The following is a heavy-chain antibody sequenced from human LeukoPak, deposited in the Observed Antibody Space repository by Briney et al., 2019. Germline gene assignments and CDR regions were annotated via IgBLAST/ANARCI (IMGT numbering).Heavy chain of an antibody. CDR2: IHYSGSA. D-gene: IGHD2-15*01. V-gene: IGHV4-34*01. CDR1: GGSLSGFY. J-gene: IGHJ4*02. Sequence: KPSETLSLTCAVYGGSLSGFYWSWIRQSPGKGLEGIAEIHYSGSASYHPSLKSRVTISGDQSKNQVSLRVTSVTAADTAEYYCAGGILSGYYFDSWGQGSLVTVSS. CDR3: AGGILSGYYFDS.